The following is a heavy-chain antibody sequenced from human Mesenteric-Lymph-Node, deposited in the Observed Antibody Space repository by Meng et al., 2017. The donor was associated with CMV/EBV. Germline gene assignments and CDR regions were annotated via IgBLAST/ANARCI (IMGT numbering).Heavy chain of an antibody. Sequence: KAYGYTFTGYYMHWVRQAPGQGLEWMGRINPNSGGTNYAQKFQGRVTMTRDTSISTAYMELSRLRSDDTAVYYCARDRHQDYYGSGYWGQGTLVTVSS. J-gene: IGHJ4*02. CDR2: INPNSGGT. CDR3: ARDRHQDYYGSGY. D-gene: IGHD3-10*01. CDR1: GYTFTGYY. V-gene: IGHV1-2*06.